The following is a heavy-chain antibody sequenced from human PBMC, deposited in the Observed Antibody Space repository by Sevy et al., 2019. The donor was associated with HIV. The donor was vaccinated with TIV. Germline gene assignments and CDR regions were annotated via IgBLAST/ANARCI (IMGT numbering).Heavy chain of an antibody. D-gene: IGHD6-19*01. CDR3: AGQSLGWCNWFDS. CDR2: VTPNSGAT. V-gene: IGHV1-2*06. Sequence: ASVKVSCKASGYNFYIHWVRQAPGQGLEWMGRVTPNSGATCYAQKFQDRVAMTMDTSINTACMELSGLKSDDTAIYYCAGQSLGWCNWFDSWGQGTLVTVSS. J-gene: IGHJ5*01. CDR1: GYNFY.